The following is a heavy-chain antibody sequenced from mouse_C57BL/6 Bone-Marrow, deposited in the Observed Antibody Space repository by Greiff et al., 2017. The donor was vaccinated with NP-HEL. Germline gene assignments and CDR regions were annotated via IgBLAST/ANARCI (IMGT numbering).Heavy chain of an antibody. J-gene: IGHJ4*01. D-gene: IGHD2-2*01. CDR3: ARLRSGYYYAMDY. CDR1: GYTFTNYW. Sequence: QVQLKESGAELVRPGTSVKMSCKASGYTFTNYWIGWAKQRPGHGLEWIGDIYPGGGYTNYNEKFKGKATLTADKSSSTAYMQFSSLTSEDSAIYYCARLRSGYYYAMDYWGQGTSVTVSS. V-gene: IGHV1-63*01. CDR2: IYPGGGYT.